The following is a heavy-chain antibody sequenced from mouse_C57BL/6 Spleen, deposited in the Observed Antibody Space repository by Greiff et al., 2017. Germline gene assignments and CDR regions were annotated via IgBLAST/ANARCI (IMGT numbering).Heavy chain of an antibody. J-gene: IGHJ2*01. CDR1: GYAFSSYW. D-gene: IGHD1-1*01. CDR3: ARSAYYYGSSYDY. Sequence: VQLQQSGAELVKPGASVKISCKASGYAFSSYWMNWVKQRPGKGLEWIGQIYPGVGDTNYNGKFKGKATLTADKSSSTAYMQLSSLTSEDSAVYFCARSAYYYGSSYDYWGQGTTLTVSS. V-gene: IGHV1-80*01. CDR2: IYPGVGDT.